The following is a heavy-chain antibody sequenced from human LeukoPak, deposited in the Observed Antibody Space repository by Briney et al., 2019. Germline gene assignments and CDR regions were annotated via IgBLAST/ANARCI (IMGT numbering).Heavy chain of an antibody. J-gene: IGHJ4*02. CDR2: ISANGGNT. CDR3: AKGDRSGSYSYFDY. V-gene: IGHV3-23*01. D-gene: IGHD3-10*01. CDR1: GFTFSSYA. Sequence: GGSLRLSCVASGFTFSSYAMSWVRQAPGKGLEWVSSISANGGNTYYADSVQGRFTISRDNSKNTLYLQMNSLRAEDTVVFYCAKGDRSGSYSYFDYWGQGTLVTVSS.